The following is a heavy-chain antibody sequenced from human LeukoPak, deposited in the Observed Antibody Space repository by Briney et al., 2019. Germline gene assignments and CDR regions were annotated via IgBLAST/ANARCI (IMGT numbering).Heavy chain of an antibody. V-gene: IGHV4-59*01. D-gene: IGHD5-18*01. CDR3: ARRGYSYEFDY. CDR2: IYYSGTT. CDR1: GGSISSYY. J-gene: IGHJ4*02. Sequence: SETLSLTCPVSGGSISSYYWSWIRQPPGKGLEWIGYIYYSGTTNFNPSLKSRVTISVDTSKNQFSLKLSSVTAADTAVYYCARRGYSYEFDYWGQGSLVTVSS.